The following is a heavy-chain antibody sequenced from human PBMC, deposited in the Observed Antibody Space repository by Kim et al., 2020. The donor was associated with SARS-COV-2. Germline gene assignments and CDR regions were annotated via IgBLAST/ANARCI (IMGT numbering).Heavy chain of an antibody. Sequence: TSPDSAKGRFTISRDNANNTLYLQMNSLRVEDTAVYYCARSSGGSIWYGDWGQGTLVTVSS. V-gene: IGHV3-74*03. J-gene: IGHJ4*02. CDR3: ARSSGGSIWYGD. D-gene: IGHD6-13*01.